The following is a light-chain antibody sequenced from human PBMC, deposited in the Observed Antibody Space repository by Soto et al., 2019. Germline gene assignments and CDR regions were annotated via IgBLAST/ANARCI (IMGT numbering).Light chain of an antibody. CDR3: CSYAGSYYV. V-gene: IGLV2-11*01. CDR2: DVS. J-gene: IGLJ1*01. CDR1: SSDVGGYNY. Sequence: QSALTQPRSVSGSPGQSVTISCTGTSSDVGGYNYVSWYQQHPGKAPKLMIYDVSKRPSGVTDRFSGSKSGNTASLTISGLQAEDEADYYCCSYAGSYYVFGTGTQLTVL.